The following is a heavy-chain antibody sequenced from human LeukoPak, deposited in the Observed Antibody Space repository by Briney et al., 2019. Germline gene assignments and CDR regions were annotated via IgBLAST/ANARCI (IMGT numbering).Heavy chain of an antibody. CDR1: GGSISSGSYY. CDR2: IYTSGST. Sequence: SETLSLTCTVSGGSISSGSYYWSWIRQPAGKGLEWFGRIYTSGSTTYNPSLKSRVTISVHTSNNQFSLKLSSVTAADTAVYYCAGGLFFPRPNLRFLEWLLGPPFDYWGQGTLVTVSS. CDR3: AGGLFFPRPNLRFLEWLLGPPFDY. V-gene: IGHV4-61*02. D-gene: IGHD3-3*01. J-gene: IGHJ4*02.